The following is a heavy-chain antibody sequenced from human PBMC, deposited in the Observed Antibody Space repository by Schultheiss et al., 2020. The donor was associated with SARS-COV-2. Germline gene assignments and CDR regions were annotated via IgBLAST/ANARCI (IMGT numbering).Heavy chain of an antibody. CDR1: GGSVSSGSYY. V-gene: IGHV4-61*01. D-gene: IGHD3-10*01. CDR2: IYYSGST. J-gene: IGHJ4*02. Sequence: SETLSLTCTVSGGSVSSGSYYWSWIRQPPGKGLEWIGYIYYSGSTNYNPSLKSRVTIAVDTSKNQFSLKLSSETAADTAVYYCAREGPITMVRGYYFDYWGQGNLVTGSS. CDR3: AREGPITMVRGYYFDY.